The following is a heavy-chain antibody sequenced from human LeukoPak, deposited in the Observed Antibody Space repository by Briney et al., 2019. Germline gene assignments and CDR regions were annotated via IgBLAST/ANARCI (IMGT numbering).Heavy chain of an antibody. CDR1: GYSFTSYW. CDR3: ARRVVNNRNWYFNL. Sequence: PGESLKISCKGSGYSFTSYWIGWVRQMPGKGLEWMGIIYPGDSDTKYSPSFQGQVTISADKSINIAYLQWSSLKASDTAMYYCARRVVNNRNWYFNLWGRGTLVTVSS. J-gene: IGHJ2*01. CDR2: IYPGDSDT. D-gene: IGHD4-23*01. V-gene: IGHV5-51*01.